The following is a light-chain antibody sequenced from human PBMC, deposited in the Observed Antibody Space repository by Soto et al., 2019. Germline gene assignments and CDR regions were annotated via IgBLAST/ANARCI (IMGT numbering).Light chain of an antibody. J-gene: IGLJ1*01. V-gene: IGLV2-11*01. Sequence: QSALTQPRSVSGSPGQSVTISCTGTSSDVGGYSYVSWYQQHPGKAPKLMIYDVTTRPSEIPDRFSGSKSGNTASLTISGLQAEGDADYYCFSYAGSYTFVFGTGTKVTVL. CDR1: SSDVGGYSY. CDR2: DVT. CDR3: FSYAGSYTFV.